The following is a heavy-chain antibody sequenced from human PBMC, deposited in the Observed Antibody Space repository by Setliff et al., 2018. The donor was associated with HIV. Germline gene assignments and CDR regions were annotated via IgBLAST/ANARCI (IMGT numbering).Heavy chain of an antibody. V-gene: IGHV1-46*01. Sequence: ASVKVSCKASGYTFTSYYMHWVRQAPGQGLEWMGIINPSGGSTSYAQKFQGRVTMTRDTSTSTVYMELSSLRSGDTAVYYCAREPSGSGNYFYFDHWGQGTLVTVSS. CDR2: INPSGGST. D-gene: IGHD1-26*01. J-gene: IGHJ4*02. CDR3: AREPSGSGNYFYFDH. CDR1: GYTFTSYY.